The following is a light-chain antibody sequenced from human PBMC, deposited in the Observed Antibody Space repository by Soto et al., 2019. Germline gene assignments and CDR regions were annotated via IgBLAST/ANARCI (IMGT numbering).Light chain of an antibody. V-gene: IGKV1-39*01. CDR2: SPS. J-gene: IGKJ1*01. CDR1: QRVGSY. CDR3: QQSHNTPLT. Sequence: DIQMTQSPSSLSASVGDRVTTTCPASQRVGSYLNWYQQKPGKAPTLLIYSPSELQSGVSSRFSGSGSGTDYTLAIRNLQPEDFAVYYCQQSHNTPLTFGQGTKVEI.